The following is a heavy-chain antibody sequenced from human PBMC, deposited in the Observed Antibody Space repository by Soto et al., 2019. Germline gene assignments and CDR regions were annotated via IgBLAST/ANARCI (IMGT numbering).Heavy chain of an antibody. CDR2: TIPIFGTP. J-gene: IGHJ4*02. D-gene: IGHD3-22*01. CDR1: GGTFSTSL. V-gene: IGHV1-69*01. CDR3: ARGYTDYDDHSYYVDS. Sequence: QVQLVQSGAEVKKPGSSVKVSCKASGGTFSTSLISWVRQAPGQGLEWMGVTIPIFGTPNYAQTFQGRVTITADESTSTVYMELHSLRSEDTAMYYCARGYTDYDDHSYYVDSWGQGTQVTVSS.